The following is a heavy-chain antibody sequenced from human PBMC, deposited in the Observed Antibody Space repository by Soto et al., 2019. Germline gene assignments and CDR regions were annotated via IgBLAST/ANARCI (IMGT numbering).Heavy chain of an antibody. CDR3: ASAGYSSGWYYFDY. V-gene: IGHV3-30-3*01. CDR1: GFTFSSYA. D-gene: IGHD6-19*01. CDR2: ISYDGSNK. J-gene: IGHJ4*02. Sequence: QVQLVESGGGVVQPGRSLRLSCAASGFTFSSYAMHWVRQAPGKGLEWVAVISYDGSNKYYADSVKGRFTISRDNSKNTLYLPMNSLRAEDTAVYYCASAGYSSGWYYFDYWGQGTLVTVSS.